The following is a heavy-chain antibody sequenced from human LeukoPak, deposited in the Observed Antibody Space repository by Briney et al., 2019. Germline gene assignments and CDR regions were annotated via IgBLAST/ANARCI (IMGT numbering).Heavy chain of an antibody. CDR2: IYPGDSDT. Sequence: GESLKISXKGSGYSFTSYWIGWVRQMPGKGLEWMGIIYPGDSDTIYSPSFQGQVTISADKSISSAYLQWSSLKASDTAMYYCARVSYGSGSPFDPWGQGTLVTVSS. D-gene: IGHD3-10*01. J-gene: IGHJ5*02. V-gene: IGHV5-51*01. CDR3: ARVSYGSGSPFDP. CDR1: GYSFTSYW.